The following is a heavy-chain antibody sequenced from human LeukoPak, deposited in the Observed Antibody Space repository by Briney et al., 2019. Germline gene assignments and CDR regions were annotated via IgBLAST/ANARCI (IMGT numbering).Heavy chain of an antibody. CDR1: GFSFDDYA. J-gene: IGHJ4*02. CDR3: AKSSGLRYFEWWGVDY. CDR2: ISWNSGSI. V-gene: IGHV3-9*01. D-gene: IGHD3-9*01. Sequence: GGSLRLSCAASGFSFDDYAMHWVRQAPGKGLEGVTGISWNSGSIGYADSVKGRFTLSRDNAKNSLYLQMNSLRAEDTALYYCAKSSGLRYFEWWGVDYWGQGTLVTVSS.